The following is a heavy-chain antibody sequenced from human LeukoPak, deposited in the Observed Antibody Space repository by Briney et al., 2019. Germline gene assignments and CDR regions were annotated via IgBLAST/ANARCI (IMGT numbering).Heavy chain of an antibody. CDR3: AKMKGPGLYYHYSMDV. J-gene: IGHJ6*03. Sequence: PGGSLRLSCAASGFTFTGFAMSWVRQAPGKGPEWVSRIGGSGGSTYYADSVKGRFTISRDNSTKTLYLQMNSLRADDTAVYDCAKMKGPGLYYHYSMDVWGKGTTVIVSS. CDR1: GFTFTGFA. V-gene: IGHV3-23*01. CDR2: IGGSGGST.